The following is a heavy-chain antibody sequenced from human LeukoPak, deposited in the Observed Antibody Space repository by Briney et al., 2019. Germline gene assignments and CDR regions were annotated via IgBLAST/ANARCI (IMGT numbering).Heavy chain of an antibody. CDR1: GGSISSSTYY. Sequence: SETLSLTCTVSGGSISSSTYYWGWLRQPPGTGLEWIGSIYYSGSTYYNPSLKSRVTISVDTSKNQFSLKLSSVTAAGTAVYYCARAIVGATRGFDHWGQGTLVTVSS. CDR2: IYYSGST. CDR3: ARAIVGATRGFDH. V-gene: IGHV4-39*01. J-gene: IGHJ5*02. D-gene: IGHD1-26*01.